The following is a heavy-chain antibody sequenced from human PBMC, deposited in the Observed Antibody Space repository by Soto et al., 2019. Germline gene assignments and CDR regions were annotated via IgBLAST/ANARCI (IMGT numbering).Heavy chain of an antibody. CDR3: ASGGIVATIVGGMDV. J-gene: IGHJ6*02. CDR2: IDPSDSYT. D-gene: IGHD5-12*01. Sequence: HGESLKISCKGSGYSFTSYWISWVRQMPGKGLEWMGRIDPSDSYTNYSPSFQGHVTISADKSISTAYLQWSSLKASDTAMYYCASGGIVATIVGGMDVWRQGTTVTVSS. CDR1: GYSFTSYW. V-gene: IGHV5-10-1*01.